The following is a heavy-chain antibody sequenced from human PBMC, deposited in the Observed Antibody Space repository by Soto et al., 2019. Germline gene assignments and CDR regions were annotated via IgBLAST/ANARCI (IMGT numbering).Heavy chain of an antibody. J-gene: IGHJ3*02. CDR2: ISYDGSNK. Sequence: GGSLRLSCAASGFTFSSYAMHWVRQAPGKGLEWVAVISYDGSNKYYADSVKGRFTISRDNSKNTPYLQMNSLRAEDTAVYYCARDQYYYDSSGIFDIWGQGTMVTVSS. D-gene: IGHD3-22*01. V-gene: IGHV3-30-3*01. CDR1: GFTFSSYA. CDR3: ARDQYYYDSSGIFDI.